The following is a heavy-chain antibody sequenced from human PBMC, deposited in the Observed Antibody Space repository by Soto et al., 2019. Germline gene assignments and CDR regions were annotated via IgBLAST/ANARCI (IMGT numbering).Heavy chain of an antibody. CDR2: ISAYNGNT. Sequence: ASVKVSCKASGYTFTSYGISWVRQAPGQGLEWMGWISAYNGNTNYAQKLQGRVTMTTDTSTSTAYMELRSLRSDDTAVYYCAREGGYDSSGYYSYYYYGMDVWGHGTTVTVS. D-gene: IGHD3-22*01. CDR1: GYTFTSYG. CDR3: AREGGYDSSGYYSYYYYGMDV. J-gene: IGHJ6*02. V-gene: IGHV1-18*04.